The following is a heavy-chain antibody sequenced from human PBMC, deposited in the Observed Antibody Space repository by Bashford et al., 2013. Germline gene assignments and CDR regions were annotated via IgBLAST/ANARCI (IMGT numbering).Heavy chain of an antibody. V-gene: IGHV3-33*01. Sequence: VRQAPGQGLEWVAVIWHDGSNKYYADSVKGRFTISRDNSKNTLYLQLDSLRAEDTAVYYCARDRGGDDPIDYWGQGTLVTVSS. CDR2: IWHDGSNK. CDR3: ARDRGGDDPIDY. D-gene: IGHD5-12*01. J-gene: IGHJ4*02.